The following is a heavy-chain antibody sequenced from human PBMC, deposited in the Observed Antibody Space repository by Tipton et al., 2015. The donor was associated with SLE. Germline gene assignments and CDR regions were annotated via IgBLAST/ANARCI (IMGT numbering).Heavy chain of an antibody. CDR2: IWFDGSNQ. CDR1: GFSFSTYG. D-gene: IGHD3-22*01. Sequence: RSLRLSCAASGFSFSTYGTHWVRQAPGKGLEWVAVIWFDGSNQDYGGSTDYIESVKGRFTISRDNSKNTVYLQMNGLRAEDTAVYYCARDGGYYTYNYYLDFWGQGTLVTVSA. J-gene: IGHJ4*02. V-gene: IGHV3-33*01. CDR3: ARDGGYYTYNYYLDF.